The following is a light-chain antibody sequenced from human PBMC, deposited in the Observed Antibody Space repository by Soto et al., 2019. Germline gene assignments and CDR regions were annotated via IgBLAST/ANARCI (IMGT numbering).Light chain of an antibody. J-gene: IGKJ5*01. CDR2: DTS. V-gene: IGKV3D-20*01. CDR3: QQYGSSPT. CDR1: QSINSNY. Sequence: EIVLMQSPATLSLSQGERATLSCGASQSINSNYLAWYQQKPGLAPRLVIYDTSRRAPGIPDRLTGSGSGTDFTLTISRLEPEDSAIYYCQQYGSSPTFGQGTRLEIK.